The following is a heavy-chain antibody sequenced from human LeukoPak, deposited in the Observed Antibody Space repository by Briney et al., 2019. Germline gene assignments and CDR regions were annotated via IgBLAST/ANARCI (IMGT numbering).Heavy chain of an antibody. CDR3: ARVSGITMIVVVQSDGFDI. V-gene: IGHV4-39*07. Sequence: PSETLSLTCTVSGGSISSYYWSWIRQPPGKGLEWIGSIYYSGSTYYNPSLKSRVTISVDTSKNQFSLKLSSVTAADTAVYYCARVSGITMIVVVQSDGFDIWGQGTMVSVSS. D-gene: IGHD3-22*01. J-gene: IGHJ3*02. CDR2: IYYSGST. CDR1: GGSISSYY.